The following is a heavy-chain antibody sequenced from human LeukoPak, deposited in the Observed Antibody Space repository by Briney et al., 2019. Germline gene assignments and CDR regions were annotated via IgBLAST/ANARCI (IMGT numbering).Heavy chain of an antibody. V-gene: IGHV4-59*12. CDR1: GGSISSYY. CDR2: IYYSGST. Sequence: SETLSLTCTVSGGSISSYYWSWIRQPPGKGLEWVGYIYYSGSTNYNPSLKSRVTISVDPSKNQSSLKLSSVTAADTAVYYCARAIEVGAMTPFDYWGQGTLVTVSS. D-gene: IGHD1-26*01. J-gene: IGHJ4*02. CDR3: ARAIEVGAMTPFDY.